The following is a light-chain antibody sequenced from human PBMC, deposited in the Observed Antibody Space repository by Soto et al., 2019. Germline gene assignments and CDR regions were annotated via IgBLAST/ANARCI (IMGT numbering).Light chain of an antibody. CDR1: SSNIGAGYD. J-gene: IGLJ2*01. V-gene: IGLV1-40*01. Sequence: QSVLTQPPSVSGAPGQRVTISCTGSSSNIGAGYDVHWYQQLPGTAPKLLIYGNSNRPSGVPDRFSGSKSGTSASLDITGLQAEDEADYYCQSYDSSLSGSQVVFGGGTKLTVL. CDR2: GNS. CDR3: QSYDSSLSGSQVV.